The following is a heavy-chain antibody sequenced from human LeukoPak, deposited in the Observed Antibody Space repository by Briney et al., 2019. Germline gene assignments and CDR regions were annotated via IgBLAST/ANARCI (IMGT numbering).Heavy chain of an antibody. V-gene: IGHV7-4-1*02. CDR1: GYTFSSYA. Sequence: GASVKVSCKASGYTFSSYAMNWVRQAPGQGLEWMGWINTNTGNPTYAQGFTGRFVFSLDTSVSTAYLQISSLQAEDTAVYYCARSNNDGDYLGVGFDYWGQGTLVNVSS. CDR3: ARSNNDGDYLGVGFDY. CDR2: INTNTGNP. D-gene: IGHD4-17*01. J-gene: IGHJ4*02.